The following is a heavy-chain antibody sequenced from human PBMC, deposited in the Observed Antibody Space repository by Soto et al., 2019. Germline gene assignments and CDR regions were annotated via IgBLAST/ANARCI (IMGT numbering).Heavy chain of an antibody. CDR1: GFTFRNYA. CDR2: INNSGRST. V-gene: IGHV3-23*01. CDR3: AKGTADGSAYDFDC. D-gene: IGHD3-16*01. J-gene: IGHJ4*02. Sequence: GGSLRLSCAGSGFTFRNYAMGWVRQAPGKGLEWVSAINNSGRSTYHADSVKGRFTISRDNSENTLYMQMNSLRVEDTAVYYCAKGTADGSAYDFDCWGQETPVTVCS.